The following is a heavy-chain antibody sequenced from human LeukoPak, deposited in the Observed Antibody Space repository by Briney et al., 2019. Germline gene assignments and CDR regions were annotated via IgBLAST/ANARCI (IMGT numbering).Heavy chain of an antibody. CDR2: IYYSGST. CDR3: ARRSYYYYGMDV. J-gene: IGHJ6*02. CDR1: GGSISSSSYY. V-gene: IGHV4-39*01. Sequence: SETLSLTCTVSGGSISSSSYYWGWIRQPPGKGLEWIGSIYYSGSTYYNPSLKSRVTISVDTSKNQFSLKLSSVTAADTAVYYCARRSYYYYGMDVWGQGTTVTVSS.